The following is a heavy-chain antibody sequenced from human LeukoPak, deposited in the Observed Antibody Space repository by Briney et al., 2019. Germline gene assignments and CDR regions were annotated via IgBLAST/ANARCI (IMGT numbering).Heavy chain of an antibody. CDR3: ARTAARRFDY. Sequence: ASVKVSCKASGYTFTNYTLNWVRQAPGQGLEWMGIINPTGGSTTYAQKFQGRVTMTRDTSTSTVYMELSSLRSDDTAVYYCARTAARRFDYWGQGTLVTVSS. CDR2: INPTGGST. J-gene: IGHJ4*02. D-gene: IGHD6-6*01. V-gene: IGHV1-46*01. CDR1: GYTFTNYT.